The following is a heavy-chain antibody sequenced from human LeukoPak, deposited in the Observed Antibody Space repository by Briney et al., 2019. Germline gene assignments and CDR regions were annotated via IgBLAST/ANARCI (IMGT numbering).Heavy chain of an antibody. CDR1: VYTLTQLS. J-gene: IGHJ6*03. D-gene: IGHD6-13*01. CDR3: ATDGRIAAAGTRYYYYYMDV. CDR2: FDPEDGET. Sequence: GASVKVSCKVSVYTLTQLSMHWVRQAPGKGRERVGGFDPEDGETIYAQKFQGRVTMTEDTSTDTAYMELSSLRSEDTAVYYCATDGRIAAAGTRYYYYYMDVWGKGTTVTVSS. V-gene: IGHV1-24*01.